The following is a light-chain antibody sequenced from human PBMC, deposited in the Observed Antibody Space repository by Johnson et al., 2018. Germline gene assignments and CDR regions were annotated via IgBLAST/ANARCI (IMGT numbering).Light chain of an antibody. Sequence: QSVLTQPPSVSAAPGQKVTISCSGSSSNIGNNYVSWYQQLPGTAPKLLIYENNKRPSVIPDRFSGSKSGTSATLGITGLQTGDEADYYYGTWVSSLRAGNVFGTGTKVTVL. CDR2: ENN. CDR1: SSNIGNNY. CDR3: GTWVSSLRAGNV. V-gene: IGLV1-51*02. J-gene: IGLJ1*01.